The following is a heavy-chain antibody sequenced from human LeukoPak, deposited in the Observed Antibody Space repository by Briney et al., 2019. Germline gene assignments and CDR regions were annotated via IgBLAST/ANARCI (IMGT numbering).Heavy chain of an antibody. CDR1: GFTVSSNY. V-gene: IGHV3-53*01. CDR3: ARDLGGYSYGYGFDY. Sequence: GGSLRLSCAASGFTVSSNYMSWVRQAPGKGLEWVSVIYSGGSTYYADSVKGRFTISRDNSKNTLYLQMNSLRAEGTAVYYCARDLGGYSYGYGFDYWGQGTLVTVSS. J-gene: IGHJ4*02. CDR2: IYSGGST. D-gene: IGHD5-18*01.